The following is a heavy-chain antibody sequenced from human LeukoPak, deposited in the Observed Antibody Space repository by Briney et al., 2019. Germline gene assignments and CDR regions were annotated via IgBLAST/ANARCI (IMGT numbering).Heavy chain of an antibody. D-gene: IGHD1-1*01. CDR3: ARHRTSSNYFDY. V-gene: IGHV4-38-2*01. CDR2: IYHSGST. J-gene: IGHJ4*02. CDR1: GYSISSGYY. Sequence: SETLSLTCAVSGYSISSGYYWGWIRQPPGKGLEWIGSIYHSGSTYYNPSLKSRVTISVDTSKNQFSLKPRSVTAADTAVYYCARHRTSSNYFDYWGQGTLVTVSS.